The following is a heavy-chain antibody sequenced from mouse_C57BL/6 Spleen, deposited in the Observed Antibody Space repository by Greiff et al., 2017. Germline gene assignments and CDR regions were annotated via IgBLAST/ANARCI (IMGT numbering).Heavy chain of an antibody. J-gene: IGHJ2*01. Sequence: VQLQQPGAELVRPGTSVKLSCKASGYTFTSYWMHWVKQRPGQGLEWIGVIDPSDSYTNYNQKFKGKAKLTLETSSRTAYMHLSRLTSEDSAVYYCARFHYDGYYDYCPQCTTLTVSS. V-gene: IGHV1-59*01. D-gene: IGHD2-3*01. CDR3: ARFHYDGYYDY. CDR2: IDPSDSYT. CDR1: GYTFTSYW.